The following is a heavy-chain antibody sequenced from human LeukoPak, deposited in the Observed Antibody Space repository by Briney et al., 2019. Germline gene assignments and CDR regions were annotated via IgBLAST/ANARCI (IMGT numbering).Heavy chain of an antibody. J-gene: IGHJ4*02. CDR2: IYYSGST. Sequence: SQTLSLTCTVSGGSISSGGYYWSWIRQHPGKGLEWIGYIYYSGSTYYNPSLKSRVTISVDTSKNQFSLKLSSVTAADTAVHYCARGRSGLYYFDYWGQGTLVTVSS. D-gene: IGHD3-10*01. CDR1: GGSISSGGYY. CDR3: ARGRSGLYYFDY. V-gene: IGHV4-31*03.